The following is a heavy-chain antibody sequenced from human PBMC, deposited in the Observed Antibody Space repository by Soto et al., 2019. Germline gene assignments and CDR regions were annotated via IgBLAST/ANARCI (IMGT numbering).Heavy chain of an antibody. CDR3: AREGGDLDWFDP. V-gene: IGHV3-48*01. CDR1: GFTFSSYS. CDR2: ISSSSSTI. D-gene: IGHD4-17*01. Sequence: EVQLVESGGGLVQPGGSLRLSCAASGFTFSSYSMNWVRQAPGKGLEWVSYISSSSSTIYYADSVKGRFTISRDNAKNSLYLQMSGLRAEDTAVYYCAREGGDLDWFDPWGRGTLVTVSS. J-gene: IGHJ5*02.